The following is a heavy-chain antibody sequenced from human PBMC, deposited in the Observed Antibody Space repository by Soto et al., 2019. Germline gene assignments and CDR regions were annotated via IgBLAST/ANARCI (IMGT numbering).Heavy chain of an antibody. CDR2: ISSSSSYI. Sequence: GGSLRLSCAASGFTFSSYSMNWVRQAPGKGLEWVSSISSSSSYIYYADSVKGRFTISRDNAKNSLYLQMNSLRAEDTAVYYCARGKGRYCSSTSCYALDYWGQGTLVTVSS. V-gene: IGHV3-21*01. CDR3: ARGKGRYCSSTSCYALDY. D-gene: IGHD2-2*01. CDR1: GFTFSSYS. J-gene: IGHJ4*02.